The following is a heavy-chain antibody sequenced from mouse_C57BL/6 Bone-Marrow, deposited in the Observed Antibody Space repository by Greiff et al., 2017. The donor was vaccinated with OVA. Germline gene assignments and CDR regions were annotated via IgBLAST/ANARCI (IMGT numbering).Heavy chain of an antibody. Sequence: VKLQESGAELVRPGTSVKVSCKASGYAFTNYLIEWVKQRPGQGLEWIGVIYPGSGGTNYNEKFKGKATLTADKSSSTAYMQLSSLTSEDSAVYFCARSGSSSSWFAYWGQGTLVTVSA. CDR1: GYAFTNYL. CDR3: ARSGSSSSWFAY. CDR2: IYPGSGGT. V-gene: IGHV1-54*01. J-gene: IGHJ3*01. D-gene: IGHD1-1*01.